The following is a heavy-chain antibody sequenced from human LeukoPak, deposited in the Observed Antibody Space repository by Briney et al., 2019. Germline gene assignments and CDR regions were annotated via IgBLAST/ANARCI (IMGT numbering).Heavy chain of an antibody. CDR1: GYTLTELS. V-gene: IGHV1-24*01. Sequence: ASVKVSCKVSGYTLTELSMHWVRQAPGKGLEWMGGFDPEDGETIYAQKFQGRVTMTRNTSISTAYMELSSLRSEDTAVYYCAREPHMAYFDYWGQGTLVTVSS. CDR2: FDPEDGET. J-gene: IGHJ4*02. CDR3: AREPHMAYFDY. D-gene: IGHD5-24*01.